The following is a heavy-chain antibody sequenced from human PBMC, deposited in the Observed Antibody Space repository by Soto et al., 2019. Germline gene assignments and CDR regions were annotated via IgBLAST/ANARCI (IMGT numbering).Heavy chain of an antibody. CDR3: ARLAVGYDSSGYYIDH. J-gene: IGHJ4*02. CDR2: IYPGDSDA. D-gene: IGHD3-22*01. V-gene: IGHV5-51*01. CDR1: GVSIDIYW. Sequence: VSLKNSCEVAGVSIDIYWIVWVSKLPGKGPEWMGIIYPGDSDARYSPSFQGQVTFSADKSISTAYLHWSSLKASDTATYYCARLAVGYDSSGYYIDHWGQGTLVTVSS.